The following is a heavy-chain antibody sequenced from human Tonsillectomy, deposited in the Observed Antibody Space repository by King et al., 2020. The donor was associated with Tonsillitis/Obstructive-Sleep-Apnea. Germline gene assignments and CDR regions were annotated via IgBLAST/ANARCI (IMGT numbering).Heavy chain of an antibody. V-gene: IGHV3-15*07. J-gene: IGHJ4*02. CDR2: IKSKTDGGTT. CDR3: TTALGITMIVVVTTEDY. D-gene: IGHD3-22*01. Sequence: VQLVESGGGLVKPGGSLRLSCAASGFTFSNAWMNWVRQAPGKGLEWVGRIKSKTDGGTTDYAAPVEGRVTISRDDSKNTLYLQMNSLKTEDTAVYYCTTALGITMIVVVTTEDYWGQGTLVTVSS. CDR1: GFTFSNAW.